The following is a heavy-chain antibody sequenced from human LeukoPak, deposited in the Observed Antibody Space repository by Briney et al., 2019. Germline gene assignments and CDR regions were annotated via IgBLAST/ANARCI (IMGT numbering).Heavy chain of an antibody. Sequence: GESLRLSCVASGFTFDDFAIHWVRHAPGKGLEWVSLISADGSDTYYADSVKGRFSISRDHSKNSLYLQMNSLRSEDTAVYYCAKEVATIEHYYYGMDVWGQGATVAVSS. J-gene: IGHJ6*02. CDR1: GFTFDDFA. CDR2: ISADGSDT. D-gene: IGHD5-24*01. CDR3: AKEVATIEHYYYGMDV. V-gene: IGHV3-43*02.